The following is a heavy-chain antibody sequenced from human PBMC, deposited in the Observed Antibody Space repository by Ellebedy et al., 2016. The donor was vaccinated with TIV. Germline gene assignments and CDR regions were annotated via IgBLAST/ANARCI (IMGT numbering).Heavy chain of an antibody. J-gene: IGHJ4*02. V-gene: IGHV1-46*04. D-gene: IGHD3-10*01. CDR2: INPSGGST. CDR1: GYTFTTYY. Sequence: AASVKVSCKASGYTFTTYYMHWVRQAPGQGLEWMGIINPSGGSTTYAQKLQGRVTMTRDTSTSTVYMELSSLRSEDTAGFYCARARGVIAENFDFWGQGTLVTVSS. CDR3: ARARGVIAENFDF.